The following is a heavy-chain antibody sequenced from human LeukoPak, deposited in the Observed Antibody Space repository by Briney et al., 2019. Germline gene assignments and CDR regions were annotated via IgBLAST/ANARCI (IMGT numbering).Heavy chain of an antibody. CDR1: GFTFSSYS. J-gene: IGHJ3*02. D-gene: IGHD2-2*01. CDR3: ARHIVVVPAVVHAFDI. CDR2: ISLSSTYI. V-gene: IGHV3-21*01. Sequence: GGSLRLSCAASGFTFSSYSMNWVRQAPGKGLEWVSSISLSSTYIYYADSVKGRFTISRDNAKNSLYLQMNSLRAEDTAVYYCARHIVVVPAVVHAFDIWGQGTMVTVSS.